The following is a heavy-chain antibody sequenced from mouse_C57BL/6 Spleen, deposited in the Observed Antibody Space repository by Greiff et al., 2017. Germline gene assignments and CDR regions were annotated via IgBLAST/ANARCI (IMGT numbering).Heavy chain of an antibody. D-gene: IGHD1-1*01. CDR2: IQPNSGST. Sequence: VQLQQSGAELVKPGASVKLSCKASGYTFTSYWMHWVKQRPGQGLEWIGMIQPNSGSTNYNEKFKSKATLTVDKSSSTAYMQLSSLTSEDSAVYYCARSPLYYYGSSFDYWGQGTTLTVSS. V-gene: IGHV1-64*01. CDR1: GYTFTSYW. CDR3: ARSPLYYYGSSFDY. J-gene: IGHJ2*01.